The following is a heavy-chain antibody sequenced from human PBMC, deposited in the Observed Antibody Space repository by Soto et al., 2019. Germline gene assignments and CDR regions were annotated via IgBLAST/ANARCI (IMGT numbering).Heavy chain of an antibody. CDR1: GGSISSYY. V-gene: IGHV4-59*01. Sequence: SETLSLTCTVSGGSISSYYWSWIRQPPGKGLEWIGYIYYSGSTNYNPSLKSRVTISVDTSKNQFSLKLSSVTAADTAVYYCARAGSCSSTSCYTDYYYYYYGMDVWGQGTTALVSS. D-gene: IGHD2-2*02. CDR3: ARAGSCSSTSCYTDYYYYYYGMDV. J-gene: IGHJ6*02. CDR2: IYYSGST.